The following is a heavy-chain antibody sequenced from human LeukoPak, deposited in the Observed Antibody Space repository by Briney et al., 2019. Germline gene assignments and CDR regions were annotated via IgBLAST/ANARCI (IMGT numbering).Heavy chain of an antibody. CDR2: IDPSDSYT. V-gene: IGHV5-10-1*01. Sequence: GASLKISCKGSASNFANYWISGVRQMPGKGLEWMGRIDPSDSYTDYSPSFQGHVTLSVDKSINTAYLQWSGLKASDTATYYCARDQSGGSTFWYFDLWGRGTLVTVSS. D-gene: IGHD4-23*01. CDR3: ARDQSGGSTFWYFDL. J-gene: IGHJ2*01. CDR1: ASNFANYW.